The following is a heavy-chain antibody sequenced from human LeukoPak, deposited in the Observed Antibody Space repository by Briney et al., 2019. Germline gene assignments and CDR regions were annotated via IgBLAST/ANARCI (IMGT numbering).Heavy chain of an antibody. CDR1: GFTFSSYA. D-gene: IGHD6-13*01. J-gene: IGHJ4*02. Sequence: GGSLRLSCAASGFTFSSYAMSWVRQAPGKGLEWVSAINRDSGSTYYADSVRGRFTISRDNSKNTLYLHMSSLRAEDTAVYCCAKEPRGSSSRLIYFDYWGQGTLVTVSS. CDR3: AKEPRGSSSRLIYFDY. CDR2: INRDSGST. V-gene: IGHV3-23*01.